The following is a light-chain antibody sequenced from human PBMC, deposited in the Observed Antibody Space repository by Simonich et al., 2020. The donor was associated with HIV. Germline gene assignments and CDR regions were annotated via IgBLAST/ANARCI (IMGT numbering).Light chain of an antibody. CDR2: DVS. V-gene: IGLV2-14*01. Sequence: QAALTQPASVSGSPGQSVTISCPVTSRDVGGYNYVSCYQQHPGKAPKLMIYDVSTRTSVVSIRCSVSKSGNTASLTISGLQAEDEADYYCSSYTSSSTVVFGGGTKLTVL. CDR1: SRDVGGYNY. CDR3: SSYTSSSTVV. J-gene: IGLJ2*01.